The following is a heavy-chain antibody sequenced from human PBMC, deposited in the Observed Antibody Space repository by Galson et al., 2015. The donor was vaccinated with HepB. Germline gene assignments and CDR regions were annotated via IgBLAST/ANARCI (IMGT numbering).Heavy chain of an antibody. CDR1: GFTFSSYA. D-gene: IGHD5-18*01. V-gene: IGHV3-30*04. Sequence: LRLSCAASGFTFSSYAMHWVRQAPGKGLEWVAVISYDGSNKYYADSVKGRFTISRDNSKNTLYLQMNSLRAEDTAVYYCARDWEDTAMVYYFDYWGQGTPVTVSS. CDR3: ARDWEDTAMVYYFDY. J-gene: IGHJ4*02. CDR2: ISYDGSNK.